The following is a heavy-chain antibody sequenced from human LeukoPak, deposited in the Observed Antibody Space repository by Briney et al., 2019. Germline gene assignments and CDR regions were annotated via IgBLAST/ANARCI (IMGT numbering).Heavy chain of an antibody. D-gene: IGHD5-24*01. CDR1: GYTFTGYY. Sequence: ASVTVSCKASGYTFTGYYMHWVRQAPGQGLEWMGWINPNSGGTNYAQKFQGWVTMTRDTSISTAYMELSRLRSDDTAVYYCARTEMATIHDAFDIWGQGTMVTVSS. V-gene: IGHV1-2*04. J-gene: IGHJ3*02. CDR3: ARTEMATIHDAFDI. CDR2: INPNSGGT.